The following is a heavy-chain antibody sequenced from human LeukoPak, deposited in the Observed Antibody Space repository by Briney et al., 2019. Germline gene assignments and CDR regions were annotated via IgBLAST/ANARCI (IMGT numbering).Heavy chain of an antibody. CDR2: VDHSGGT. CDR1: GGSISSSSYY. Sequence: SDTLSLTCTVCGGSISSSSYYWGWIRQPPGKGLEWIGSVDHSGGTYYNPSLRSRVSISVDTSKNQFSLKLSSVTAAATAVYSCAGFPFFRGVITFDYWGQGTLVTVSS. J-gene: IGHJ4*02. CDR3: AGFPFFRGVITFDY. D-gene: IGHD3-10*01. V-gene: IGHV4-39*07.